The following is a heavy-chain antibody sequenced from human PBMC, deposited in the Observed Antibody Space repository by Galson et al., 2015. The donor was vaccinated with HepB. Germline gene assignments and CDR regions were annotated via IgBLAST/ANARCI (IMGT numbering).Heavy chain of an antibody. J-gene: IGHJ3*02. CDR1: GFTFSSYG. Sequence: SLRLSCAASGFTFSSYGMHWVRQAPGKGLEWVAVIWYYGSNKYYADSVKGRFTISRDNSKNTLYLQMNSLRAEDTAVYYCARDPPRSIFGVGNAFDIWGQGTMVTVSS. CDR2: IWYYGSNK. CDR3: ARDPPRSIFGVGNAFDI. D-gene: IGHD3-3*01. V-gene: IGHV3-33*01.